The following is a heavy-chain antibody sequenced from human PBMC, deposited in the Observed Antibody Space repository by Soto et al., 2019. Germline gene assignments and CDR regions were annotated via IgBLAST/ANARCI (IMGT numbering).Heavy chain of an antibody. J-gene: IGHJ6*02. CDR1: GFAFSRSA. CDR3: ARSMEGHYYYALDV. CDR2: VVVGSGNT. Sequence: ASVKVSCKASGFAFSRSAIQWVRQARGQRLEWIGSVVVGSGNTKYAQKFQERVTITRDMSTSTAYMELSSLRSEDTAVYYCARSMEGHYYYALDVWGQGTTVTVSS. D-gene: IGHD1-1*01. V-gene: IGHV1-58*02.